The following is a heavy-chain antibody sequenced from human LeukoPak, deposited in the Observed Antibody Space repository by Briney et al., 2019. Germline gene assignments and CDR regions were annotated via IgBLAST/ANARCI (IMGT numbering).Heavy chain of an antibody. CDR3: ARVGDRSDYFYYLDY. Sequence: PGGSLRLSCAASGFIFSDYYMSWVRQAPGKGLEWVSHISGGATTMYHADSVKGRFTISRDSAKNSLYLQMNSLRAEDTAVYHCARVGDRSDYFYYLDYWGQGNLVTVSS. J-gene: IGHJ4*02. D-gene: IGHD3-22*01. CDR2: ISGGATTM. CDR1: GFIFSDYY. V-gene: IGHV3-11*01.